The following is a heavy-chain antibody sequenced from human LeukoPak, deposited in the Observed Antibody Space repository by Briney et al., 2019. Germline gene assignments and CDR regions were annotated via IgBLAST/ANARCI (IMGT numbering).Heavy chain of an antibody. D-gene: IGHD6-19*01. CDR2: IIPIVGTA. CDR1: GGTPSSYA. J-gene: IGHJ4*02. CDR3: ALIGYRRGWYDFHS. Sequence: SVTVSCKPSGGTPSSYATGWVRPAPGEGREWMGGIIPIVGTANYTQTFQGTATITADRSTSTAYMELSRLGSEEPGVYSCALIGYRRGWYDFHSRGQGTLGTGS. V-gene: IGHV1-69*06.